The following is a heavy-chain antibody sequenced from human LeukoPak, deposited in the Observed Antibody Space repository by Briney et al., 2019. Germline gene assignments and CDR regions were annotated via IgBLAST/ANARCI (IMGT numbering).Heavy chain of an antibody. Sequence: PGGSLRLSCAASGFTFYDYAMHWVRQAPGKGLEWVSLISGDGGSTYYADSVKGRFTISRDNIKNSLYLQMNSLRTEDTALYYWAKDRGGRGWGDGYNYWGQGTLVTVSS. D-gene: IGHD5-18*01. V-gene: IGHV3-43*02. CDR1: GFTFYDYA. CDR2: ISGDGGST. J-gene: IGHJ4*02. CDR3: AKDRGGRGWGDGYNY.